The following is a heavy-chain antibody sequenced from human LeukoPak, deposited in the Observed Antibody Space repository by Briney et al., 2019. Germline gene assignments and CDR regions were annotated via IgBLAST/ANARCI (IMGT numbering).Heavy chain of an antibody. Sequence: PSETLSLTCAVYGGSFSGYYWSWIRQPPGKGLEWIGEINHSGSTNYNPSLKSRVTISVDTSKNQFSLKLSSVTAADTAVYYCARHANSDWLLFDYWGQGTLVTVSS. V-gene: IGHV4-34*01. J-gene: IGHJ4*02. D-gene: IGHD3-9*01. CDR3: ARHANSDWLLFDY. CDR2: INHSGST. CDR1: GGSFSGYY.